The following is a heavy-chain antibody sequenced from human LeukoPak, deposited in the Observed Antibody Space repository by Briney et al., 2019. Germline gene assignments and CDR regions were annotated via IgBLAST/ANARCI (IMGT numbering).Heavy chain of an antibody. D-gene: IGHD6-13*01. Sequence: GGSLRLSCAVSGFTFSSHAMSWVCQAPGKGPEWISSISGSGVTTYYTDSVKGRFTISRDNSKNTVYLQMNSLTAEDMAVYYCAKDLEGSTWYLYFHHWGQGTLVSVSS. J-gene: IGHJ1*01. CDR2: ISGSGVTT. V-gene: IGHV3-23*01. CDR3: AKDLEGSTWYLYFHH. CDR1: GFTFSSHA.